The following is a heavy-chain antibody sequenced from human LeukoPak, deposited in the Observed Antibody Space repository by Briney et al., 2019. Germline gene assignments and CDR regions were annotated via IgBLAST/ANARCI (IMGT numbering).Heavy chain of an antibody. D-gene: IGHD6-25*01. CDR2: ITGSAADT. CDR1: GFTLSSYA. CDR3: VKGGFDRGAY. V-gene: IGHV3-23*01. Sequence: GGSLRLSCAASGFTLSSYAMSWVRQPPGQGLEWVSSITGSAADTYFADSVKGRFTISRDNSKNTVSLQMNSLRAEDTGLYHCVKGGFDRGAYWGPGTLVTVSS. J-gene: IGHJ4*02.